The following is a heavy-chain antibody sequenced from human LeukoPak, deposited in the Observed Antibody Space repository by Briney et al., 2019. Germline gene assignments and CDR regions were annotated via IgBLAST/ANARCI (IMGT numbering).Heavy chain of an antibody. Sequence: SETLSLTCTVSGGSISSSSYYWSWIRQPPGKGLEWIGEINHSGSTNYNPSLKSRVTISVDTSKNQFSLKLSSVTAADTAVYYCAREQHSNIVVVPAVYYYFDYWGQGTLVTVSS. CDR3: AREQHSNIVVVPAVYYYFDY. V-gene: IGHV4-39*07. CDR1: GGSISSSSYY. J-gene: IGHJ4*02. CDR2: INHSGST. D-gene: IGHD2-2*01.